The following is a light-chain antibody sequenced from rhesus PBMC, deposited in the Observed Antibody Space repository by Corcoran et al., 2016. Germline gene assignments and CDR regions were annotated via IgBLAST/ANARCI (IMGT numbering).Light chain of an antibody. V-gene: IGKV1-28*03. Sequence: DIQMTQSPSSLSASVGDTVTITCRASQGISSSLNWFQQKPGKAPKLLIYDASSLESGVPSRFSGSGSGTVFTLTISSLKPEDFAAYYCLQHNSYPLTFGGGTKVEIK. CDR3: LQHNSYPLT. CDR2: DAS. J-gene: IGKJ4*01. CDR1: QGISSS.